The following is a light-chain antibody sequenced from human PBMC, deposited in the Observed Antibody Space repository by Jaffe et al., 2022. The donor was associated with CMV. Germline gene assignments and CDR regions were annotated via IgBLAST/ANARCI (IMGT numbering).Light chain of an antibody. J-gene: IGKJ1*01. CDR2: AAS. CDR1: QSISNY. Sequence: DIQMTQSPSSLSASVGDRVTITCRASQSISNYLNWYQQKPGKAPKLLIYAASSLPGGVPSRFSGSGSGTGFTLTISSLQPEDFATYYCQQSYSSPTFGQGTKVEIK. V-gene: IGKV1-39*01. CDR3: QQSYSSPT.